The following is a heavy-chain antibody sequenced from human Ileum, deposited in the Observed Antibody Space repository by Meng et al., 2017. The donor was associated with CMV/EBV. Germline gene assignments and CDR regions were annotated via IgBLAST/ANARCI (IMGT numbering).Heavy chain of an antibody. CDR3: ARKYCTTTTCYKALDY. J-gene: IGHJ4*02. CDR1: GFTFRTHW. Sequence: GFTFRTHWMNWVRQAPGKGLVWVSRINSDGRSSSYADSVKGRFTISRDNAKNTLYLQMSSLRAEDTAVYFCARKYCTTTTCYKALDYWGRGTLVTVSS. V-gene: IGHV3-74*01. D-gene: IGHD2-2*02. CDR2: INSDGRSS.